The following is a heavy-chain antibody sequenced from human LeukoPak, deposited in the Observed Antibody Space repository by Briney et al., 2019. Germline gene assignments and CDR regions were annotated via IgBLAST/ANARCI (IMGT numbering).Heavy chain of an antibody. CDR2: INHSGST. Sequence: SETLSLTCAVYGGSFSGYYWSWIRQPPGKGLEWIGEINHSGSTNYNPSLKSRVTISVDRSKNQFSLKLSSVTAADTAVYYCARLSTGPDYWGQGTLVTVSS. V-gene: IGHV4-34*01. D-gene: IGHD3-9*01. CDR1: GGSFSGYY. J-gene: IGHJ4*02. CDR3: ARLSTGPDY.